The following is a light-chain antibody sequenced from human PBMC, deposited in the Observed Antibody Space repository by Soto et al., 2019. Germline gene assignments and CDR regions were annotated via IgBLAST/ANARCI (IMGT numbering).Light chain of an antibody. CDR2: ASS. CDR3: SSYTSGTTLYV. Sequence: QSVLTQPASVSGSPGQSITISCTGTSSDVGGYNYVSWYQHHAGEAPRLMIYASSNRPSGVSHRFSGSRSGNTASLTISGLQAVDEADYYCSSYTSGTTLYVFGTGTKVTVL. CDR1: SSDVGGYNY. J-gene: IGLJ1*01. V-gene: IGLV2-14*01.